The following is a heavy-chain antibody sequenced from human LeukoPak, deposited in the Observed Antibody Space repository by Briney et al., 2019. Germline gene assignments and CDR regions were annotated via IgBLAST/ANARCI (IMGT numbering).Heavy chain of an antibody. CDR1: GFTFCSYS. CDR2: ISSISGYI. CDR3: ARAPGYRSFFVY. Sequence: GRSLRLSCALSGFTFCSYSVNWVRQAPGKGLEWVSSISSISGYIYYADSVKGRFTISRDNAKNSLYLQMNSLSAEDTAVYYCARAPGYRSFFVYWGQGTLVTVS. J-gene: IGHJ4*02. V-gene: IGHV3-21*01. D-gene: IGHD6-13*01.